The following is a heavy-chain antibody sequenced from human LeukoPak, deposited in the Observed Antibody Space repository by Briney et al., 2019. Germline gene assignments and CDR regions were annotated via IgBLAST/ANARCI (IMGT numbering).Heavy chain of an antibody. D-gene: IGHD6-19*01. J-gene: IGHJ4*02. CDR1: GFTFSSYG. CDR3: AKVRFPYSSGWFDY. V-gene: IGHV3-30*02. Sequence: GGSLRLSCAASGFTFSSYGMHWVRQAPGKGLEWVAFIRYDGSNKYYTDSVKGRFTISRDNSKNTLYLQMNSLRAEDTAVYYCAKVRFPYSSGWFDYWGQGTLVTVSS. CDR2: IRYDGSNK.